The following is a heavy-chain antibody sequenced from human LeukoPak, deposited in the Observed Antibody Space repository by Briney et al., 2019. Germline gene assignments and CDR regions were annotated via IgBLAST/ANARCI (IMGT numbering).Heavy chain of an antibody. J-gene: IGHJ4*02. CDR2: IYYSGST. CDR1: GGSISSYY. D-gene: IGHD3-22*01. V-gene: IGHV4-59*01. Sequence: SETLSLTCTVSGGSISSYYWSWIRQPPGKGLEWIGYIYYSGSTNYNPSLKSRVTISVDTSKNQFSLKLSSVTAADTAVYYCARVYDSSGYRSLFNFDYWGQGTLVTVSS. CDR3: ARVYDSSGYRSLFNFDY.